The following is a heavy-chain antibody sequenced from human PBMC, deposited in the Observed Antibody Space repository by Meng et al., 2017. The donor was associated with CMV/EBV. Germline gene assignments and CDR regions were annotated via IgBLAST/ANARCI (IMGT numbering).Heavy chain of an antibody. CDR3: ARGAGATYYFDY. D-gene: IGHD1-26*01. J-gene: IGHJ4*02. CDR2: INPSGGST. Sequence: ASVKVSCKASGYTFTSYYMHWVRQAPGQGLEWMGIINPSGGSTSYAQKFQGRVTMTTDTSTSTAYMELRSLRSDDTAVYYCARGAGATYYFDYWGQGTLVTVSS. CDR1: GYTFTSYY. V-gene: IGHV1-46*01.